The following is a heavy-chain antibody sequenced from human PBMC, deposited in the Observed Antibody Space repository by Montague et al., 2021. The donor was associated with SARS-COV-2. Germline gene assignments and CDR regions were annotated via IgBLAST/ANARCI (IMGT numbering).Heavy chain of an antibody. CDR2: ILYNGTA. CDR3: TRGNGWYQP. Sequence: SETLSLTCSVSGSYLRGYFWSWVRQPPGQRLEWIGYILYNGTATYNPALRSRLTMSVDMSRNQFSLELRSMTVTDTAFCYCTRGNGWYQPWGRGTLVTVSS. D-gene: IGHD2-8*01. J-gene: IGHJ5*02. V-gene: IGHV4-59*13. CDR1: GSYLRGYF.